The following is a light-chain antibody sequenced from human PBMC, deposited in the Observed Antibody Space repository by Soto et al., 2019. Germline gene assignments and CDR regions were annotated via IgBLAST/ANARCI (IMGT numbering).Light chain of an antibody. Sequence: DIQMTQSPSTLSASVGDRVTITCRASQSISSWLAWYQQKPGKAPNLLIYDASSLESGVPPRFSGSGSGTEFTLTISRLQPDDFATYYCQQYEGFSRTFGQGTKVEIK. V-gene: IGKV1-5*01. CDR1: QSISSW. J-gene: IGKJ1*01. CDR2: DAS. CDR3: QQYEGFSRT.